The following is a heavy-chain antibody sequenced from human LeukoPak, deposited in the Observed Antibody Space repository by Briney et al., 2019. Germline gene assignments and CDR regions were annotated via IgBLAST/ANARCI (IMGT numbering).Heavy chain of an antibody. D-gene: IGHD6-19*01. Sequence: AETLSLTCAVSGYSISSGYYWGWIRQPPGQGLAWIGSIYHSGSTYYNPSLKSRVTISVDTSKNQFSLKLSSVTAADTAVYYCARDIPAGIAVAGDAFDIWGQGTMVTVSS. V-gene: IGHV4-38-2*02. CDR2: IYHSGST. CDR1: GYSISSGYY. J-gene: IGHJ3*02. CDR3: ARDIPAGIAVAGDAFDI.